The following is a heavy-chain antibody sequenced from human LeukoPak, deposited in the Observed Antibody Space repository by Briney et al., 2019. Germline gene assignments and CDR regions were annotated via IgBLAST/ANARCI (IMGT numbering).Heavy chain of an antibody. D-gene: IGHD3-10*01. Sequence: GASVKVSCKASGYTFTSYDINWVRQATGQGLEWMGWMNPNSGNTGYAQKFQGRVTMTRNTSISTAYMELSSLRSEDTAVYYCARGRGGSGSYYLLFLSYWGQGTLVTVSS. CDR2: MNPNSGNT. CDR1: GYTFTSYD. J-gene: IGHJ4*02. V-gene: IGHV1-8*01. CDR3: ARGRGGSGSYYLLFLSY.